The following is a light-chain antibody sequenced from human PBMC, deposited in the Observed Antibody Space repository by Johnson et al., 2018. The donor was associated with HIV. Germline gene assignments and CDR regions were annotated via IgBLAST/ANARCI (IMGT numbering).Light chain of an antibody. CDR2: EDT. CDR1: SSNIGNNY. J-gene: IGLJ1*01. V-gene: IGLV1-51*02. Sequence: QSVLTQPPSVSAAPGQKVTISCSGSSSNIGNNYVSWYQQVPGTAPKLLIYEDTKRPSGIPDRFSGSKSGTSATLAITGLQTWDEADYYCETWDNRLNVGHVSGTGTKVIVL. CDR3: ETWDNRLNVGHV.